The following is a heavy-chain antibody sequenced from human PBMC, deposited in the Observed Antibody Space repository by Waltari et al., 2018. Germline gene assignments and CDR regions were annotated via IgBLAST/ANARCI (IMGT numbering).Heavy chain of an antibody. CDR2: IYYSGST. D-gene: IGHD6-13*01. J-gene: IGHJ6*02. Sequence: QVQLQASGPGLVKPSETLSLTCTVSGGSISSYYWSWIRQPPGKGLEWIGYIYYSGSTNYNPSLKSRVTISVDTSKNQFSLKLSSVTAADTAVYYCATLSSSWYGYYYGMDVWGQGTTVTVSS. CDR3: ATLSSSWYGYYYGMDV. CDR1: GGSISSYY. V-gene: IGHV4-59*08.